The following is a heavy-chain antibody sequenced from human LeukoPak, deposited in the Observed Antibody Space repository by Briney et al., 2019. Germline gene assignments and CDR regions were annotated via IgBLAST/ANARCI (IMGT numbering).Heavy chain of an antibody. J-gene: IGHJ4*02. Sequence: SVKVSCKASGGTFSSYAISWVRQAPRQGLEWMGRIIPILGIANYAQKFQGRVTITADKSTSSAYMELSSLRSEDTAVYYCASTPYYYDSSGYPFDYWGQGTLVTVSS. CDR3: ASTPYYYDSSGYPFDY. D-gene: IGHD3-22*01. V-gene: IGHV1-69*04. CDR2: IIPILGIA. CDR1: GGTFSSYA.